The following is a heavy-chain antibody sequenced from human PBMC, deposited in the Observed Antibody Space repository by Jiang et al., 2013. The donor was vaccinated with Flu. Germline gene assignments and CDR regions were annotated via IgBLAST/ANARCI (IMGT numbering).Heavy chain of an antibody. D-gene: IGHD5-18*01. V-gene: IGHV3-53*04. CDR3: AREIYSYGSDPPVDYYYYMDV. J-gene: IGHJ6*03. Sequence: SGFTVSSNYMSWVRQAPGKGLEWVSVIYSGGSTYYADSVKGRFTISRHNSKNTLYLQMNSLRAEDTAVYYCAREIYSYGSDPPVDYYYYMDVWGKGTTVTVSS. CDR1: GFTVSSNY. CDR2: IYSGGST.